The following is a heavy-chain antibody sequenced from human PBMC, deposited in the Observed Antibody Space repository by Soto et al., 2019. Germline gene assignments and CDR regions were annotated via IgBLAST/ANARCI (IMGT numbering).Heavy chain of an antibody. CDR1: GFTFSSYS. CDR2: ISSSSSYI. J-gene: IGHJ3*02. CDR3: ARSAGPETTVTLGAFDI. D-gene: IGHD4-17*01. V-gene: IGHV3-21*01. Sequence: GGSLRLSCAASGFTFSSYSMNWVRQAPGKGLEWVSSISSSSSYIYYADSVKGRFTISRDNAKNSLYLQMNSLRAEDTAVYYCARSAGPETTVTLGAFDIWGQGTMVTVSS.